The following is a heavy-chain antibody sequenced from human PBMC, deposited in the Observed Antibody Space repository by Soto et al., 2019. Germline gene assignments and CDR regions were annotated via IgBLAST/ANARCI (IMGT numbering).Heavy chain of an antibody. CDR3: ARGRGPFDP. CDR2: IYYSEST. V-gene: IGHV4-59*01. CDR1: GGSISSYY. J-gene: IGHJ5*02. Sequence: SETLSLTCTVSGGSISSYYWSWIRQPPGKGLEWIGYIYYSESTNYNPSLKSRVTISVDTSKNQFSLKLSSVTAADTAVYYCARGRGPFDPWGQGTLVTVST. D-gene: IGHD2-15*01.